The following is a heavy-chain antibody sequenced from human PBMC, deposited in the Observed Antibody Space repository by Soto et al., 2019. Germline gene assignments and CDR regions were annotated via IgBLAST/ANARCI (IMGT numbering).Heavy chain of an antibody. J-gene: IGHJ6*02. CDR3: ARDTVGRSWTHYYYYDGLDV. Sequence: QVQLVQSGGGVVQPGRSLRLSCVASGFGFDYYGMQWVRQAPGKGLEWVAGIRYDGSKSDLTDSVKGTFNISRDNPKTTLDLQMNSLTADDTAVYYCARDTVGRSWTHYYYYDGLDVWGQGTTVTVSS. V-gene: IGHV3-33*01. CDR2: IRYDGSKS. D-gene: IGHD3-3*01. CDR1: GFGFDYYG.